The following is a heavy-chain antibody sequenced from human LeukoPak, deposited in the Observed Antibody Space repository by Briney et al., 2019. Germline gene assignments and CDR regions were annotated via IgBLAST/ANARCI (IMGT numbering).Heavy chain of an antibody. D-gene: IGHD6-13*01. Sequence: SETLSLTCAVYGGSFSGYSWSWIRQPPGKGLEWIGEINHSGSTNYNPPPTSRVTIPLHASTHKSPLNLSYVAAAHRALYYCARVFYSSIYGYWYCELWGRGALVTVSS. J-gene: IGHJ2*01. V-gene: IGHV4-34*01. CDR1: GGSFSGYS. CDR2: INHSGST. CDR3: ARVFYSSIYGYWYCEL.